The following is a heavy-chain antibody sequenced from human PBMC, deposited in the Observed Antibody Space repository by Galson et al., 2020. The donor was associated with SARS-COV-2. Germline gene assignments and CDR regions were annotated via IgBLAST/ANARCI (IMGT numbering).Heavy chain of an antibody. Sequence: GGSLRLSCAASGFTFSNAWMNWVRQAPGKGLEWVGHIKSKTAGGTTDYAAPVKNRFTISRDDSKNKVYLQMDSHKSEDTGVFYCTTGYGSSRSVWCQGTLVTVSS. D-gene: IGHD6-13*01. CDR3: TTGYGSSRSV. V-gene: IGHV3-15*07. CDR2: IKSKTAGGTT. J-gene: IGHJ4*02. CDR1: GFTFSNAW.